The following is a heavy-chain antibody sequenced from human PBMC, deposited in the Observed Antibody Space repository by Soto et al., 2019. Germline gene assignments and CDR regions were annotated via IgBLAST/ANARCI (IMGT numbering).Heavy chain of an antibody. Sequence: ESGGGLVQPGGSLRLSCAGSGFAFSTYAMSWVRQAPGRGLEWVSVISGSGGTTYYVDSVKGRFTISRDNSKNTLFLQMNSLRAEDTAIYYCAKVLLPAVIRAGLDVW. V-gene: IGHV3-23*01. CDR1: GFAFSTYA. D-gene: IGHD2-2*01. CDR3: AKVLLPAVIRAGLDV. CDR2: ISGSGGTT. J-gene: IGHJ6*01.